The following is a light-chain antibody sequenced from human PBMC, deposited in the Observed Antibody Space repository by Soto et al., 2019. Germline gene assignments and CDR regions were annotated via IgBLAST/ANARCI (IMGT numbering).Light chain of an antibody. Sequence: VVLTQSPATLSLSPGDRATLSCRASRHVYINALGWYQQKPGRTPTLLIYGASTRATDIPDRFSATGSGTEFSLTISGVEPEDSAVYYCQQSGASPFTFGPGTRLEI. V-gene: IGKV3-20*01. J-gene: IGKJ3*01. CDR2: GAS. CDR1: RHVYINA. CDR3: QQSGASPFT.